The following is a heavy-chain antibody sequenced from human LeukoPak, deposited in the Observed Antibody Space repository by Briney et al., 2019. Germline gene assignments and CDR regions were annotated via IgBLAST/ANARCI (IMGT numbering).Heavy chain of an antibody. J-gene: IGHJ4*02. V-gene: IGHV3-30-3*01. CDR1: GFTFSSYA. D-gene: IGHD1-14*01. Sequence: GRSLRLSCAASGFTFSSYAMHWVRQAPGKGLEWVAVISYDGSNKYYADSVKGRFTISRDNSKNTLYLQMNSLRAEDTAVYYCAPRRPYYFDYWGQGTLVTVSS. CDR2: ISYDGSNK. CDR3: APRRPYYFDY.